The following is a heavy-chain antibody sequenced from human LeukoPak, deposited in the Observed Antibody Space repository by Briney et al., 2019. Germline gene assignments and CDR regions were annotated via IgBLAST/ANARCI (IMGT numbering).Heavy chain of an antibody. D-gene: IGHD4-11*01. CDR1: GGSISDYY. CDR2: IYYSGST. CDR3: ARYSSNWEEHNWFDP. V-gene: IGHV4-59*08. Sequence: SETLSLTCTVSGGSISDYYWSWIRQPPGKGLEWIGYIYYSGSTNYNPSLKSRVTISVDTSKNQLSLKLSSVTAADTAVYYCARYSSNWEEHNWFDPWGQGTLVTVSS. J-gene: IGHJ5*02.